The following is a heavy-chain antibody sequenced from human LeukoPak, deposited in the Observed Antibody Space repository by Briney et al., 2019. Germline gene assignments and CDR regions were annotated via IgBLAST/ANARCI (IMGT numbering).Heavy chain of an antibody. Sequence: GGSLRLSCAASGFTFSSYGMHWVRQAPGKGLEWVAVIWYDGSNKYYADSVKGRFTISRDNSKKTLYLQMNSLRAEDTAVYYCARDPTTYYDSSGYYLNTIDYWGQGTLVTVSS. CDR1: GFTFSSYG. CDR2: IWYDGSNK. D-gene: IGHD3-22*01. V-gene: IGHV3-33*01. CDR3: ARDPTTYYDSSGYYLNTIDY. J-gene: IGHJ4*02.